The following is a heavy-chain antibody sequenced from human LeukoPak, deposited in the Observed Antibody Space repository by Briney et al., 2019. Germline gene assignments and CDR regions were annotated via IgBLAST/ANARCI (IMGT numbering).Heavy chain of an antibody. D-gene: IGHD4-23*01. V-gene: IGHV3-30-3*01. CDR2: ISYDGSNK. CDR3: ARDQGYTVDHYYYYGMDV. Sequence: GGSLRLSCAASGFTFSSYAMHWVRQAPGKGLEWVAVISYDGSNKYYADSVKGRFTISRDNSKNTLYLQMNSLRAEDTAVYYCARDQGYTVDHYYYYGMDVWGQGTTVTVSS. CDR1: GFTFSSYA. J-gene: IGHJ6*02.